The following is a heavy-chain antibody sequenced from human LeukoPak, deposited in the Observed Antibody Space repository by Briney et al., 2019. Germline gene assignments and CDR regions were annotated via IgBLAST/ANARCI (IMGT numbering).Heavy chain of an antibody. CDR3: ARTTHTDLFDC. V-gene: IGHV4-59*01. CDR1: GGSISLYH. D-gene: IGHD4-17*01. J-gene: IGHJ4*02. CDR2: IYCSGYT. Sequence: SETLSLTCTVSGGSISLYHGSWIREPPGKGLEGIGYIYCSGYTNHNPPLKSRLTIPVDTSQHQFPLKMHSATAADPTVFYCARTTHTDLFDCGGQGTLVTVSA.